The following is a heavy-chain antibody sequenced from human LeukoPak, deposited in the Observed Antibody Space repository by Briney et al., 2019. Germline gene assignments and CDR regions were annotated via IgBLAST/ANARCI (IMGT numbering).Heavy chain of an antibody. D-gene: IGHD6-19*01. J-gene: IGHJ4*02. CDR1: GFTFSSYA. V-gene: IGHV3-23*01. Sequence: GGSLRLSCADSGFTFSSYAMSWVRQAPGKGLEWVSAISGSGGSTYYADSVKGRFTISRDNSKNTLYLQMNSLRAEDTAVYYCAKDRGVWYYFDYWGQGTLVTVSS. CDR3: AKDRGVWYYFDY. CDR2: ISGSGGST.